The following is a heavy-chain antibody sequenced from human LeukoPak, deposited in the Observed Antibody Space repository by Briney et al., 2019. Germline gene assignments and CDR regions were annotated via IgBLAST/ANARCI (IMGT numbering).Heavy chain of an antibody. CDR2: INPNSGGT. V-gene: IGHV1-2*02. CDR1: GYTFTGYY. J-gene: IGHJ5*02. D-gene: IGHD2-15*01. CDR3: ARELSRHSELGYCSGGSCYGEDWFDP. Sequence: ASVKVSCKASGYTFTGYYMHWVRQAPGQGLEWMGWINPNSGGTNYAQKFQGRVTMTRDTSISTAYMELSRLRSDDTAVYYCARELSRHSELGYCSGGSCYGEDWFDPWGQGTLVTVSS.